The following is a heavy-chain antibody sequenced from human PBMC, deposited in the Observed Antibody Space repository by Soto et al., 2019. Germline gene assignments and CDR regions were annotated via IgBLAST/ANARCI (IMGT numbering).Heavy chain of an antibody. D-gene: IGHD2-15*01. CDR3: ATLQVVVVAATLNGMDV. Sequence: GGSLRLSCAASGFTFSSYSMNWVRQAPGKGLEWVSYISSSSSTIYYADSVKGRFTISRDNAKNSLYLQMNSLRDEDTAVYYCATLQVVVVAATLNGMDVWRQGTTVTVSS. J-gene: IGHJ6*02. CDR2: ISSSSSTI. CDR1: GFTFSSYS. V-gene: IGHV3-48*02.